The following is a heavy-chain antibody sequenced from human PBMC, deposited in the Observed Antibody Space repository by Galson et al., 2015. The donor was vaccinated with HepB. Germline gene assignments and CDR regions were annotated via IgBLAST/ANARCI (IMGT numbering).Heavy chain of an antibody. CDR2: IKQDGSEK. CDR3: ARKLRKGIVGATLPLDY. J-gene: IGHJ4*02. D-gene: IGHD1-26*01. V-gene: IGHV3-7*03. Sequence: SLRLSCAASGFTFSSYWMSWVRQAPGKGLEWVANIKQDGSEKYYVDSVKGRFTISRDNAKNSLYLQMNSLRAEDTAVYYCARKLRKGIVGATLPLDYWGQGTLVTVSS. CDR1: GFTFSSYW.